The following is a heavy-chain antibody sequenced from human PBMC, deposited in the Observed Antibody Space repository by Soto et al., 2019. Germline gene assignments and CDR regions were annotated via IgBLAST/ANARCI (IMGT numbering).Heavy chain of an antibody. Sequence: SETLSLTCTVFGGSTTGGGYYWNWIRQHPGKGLEWIGYISYSGNTYYNPSLKSRVSISVDTSKNQFSLKLSSVTAADTAIYYCVRDRGSPYSNFDFWGQGALVTVSS. CDR2: ISYSGNT. D-gene: IGHD1-26*01. V-gene: IGHV4-31*03. J-gene: IGHJ4*02. CDR3: VRDRGSPYSNFDF. CDR1: GGSTTGGGYY.